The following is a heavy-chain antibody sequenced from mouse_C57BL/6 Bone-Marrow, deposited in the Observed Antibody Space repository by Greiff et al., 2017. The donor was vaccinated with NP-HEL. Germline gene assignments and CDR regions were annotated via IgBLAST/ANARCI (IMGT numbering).Heavy chain of an antibody. CDR1: GFTFSSYG. D-gene: IGHD2-5*01. CDR2: ISSGGSYT. J-gene: IGHJ2*01. Sequence: EVQGVESGGDLVKPGGSLKLSCAASGFTFSSYGMSWVRQTPDKRLEWVATISSGGSYTYYPDSVKGRVTISRDNAKNTLYLQMSSLKSEDKAMYYCARRYYSNYFDYWGQGTTLTVSS. V-gene: IGHV5-6*01. CDR3: ARRYYSNYFDY.